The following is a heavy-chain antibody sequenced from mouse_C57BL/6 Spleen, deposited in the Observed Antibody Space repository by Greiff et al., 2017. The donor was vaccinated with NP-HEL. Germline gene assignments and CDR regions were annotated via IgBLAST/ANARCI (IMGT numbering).Heavy chain of an antibody. D-gene: IGHD4-1*01. CDR3: ARVPAGTRAMDY. Sequence: QVQLQQSGTELVKPGASVKLSCKASGYTFTSYWMHWVKQRPGQGLEWIGNINPSNGGTNYNEKFKSKATLTVDKSSSTAYMQLSSLTSEDSAVYYCARVPAGTRAMDYWGQGTSVTVSS. CDR1: GYTFTSYW. J-gene: IGHJ4*01. V-gene: IGHV1-53*01. CDR2: INPSNGGT.